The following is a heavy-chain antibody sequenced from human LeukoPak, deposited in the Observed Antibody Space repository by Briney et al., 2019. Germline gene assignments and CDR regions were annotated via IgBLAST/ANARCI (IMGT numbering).Heavy chain of an antibody. CDR3: ARDLAWGAFDY. Sequence: GGSLRLSCAASGFTFSTHGMNWVRQAPGKGLEWLSGISPRGGGTYYAGSVKGRFTISRDDSQNTLSLQMNSLRVEDTALYYCARDLAWGAFDYWGQGTLVTVSS. CDR1: GFTFSTHG. J-gene: IGHJ4*02. CDR2: ISPRGGGT. D-gene: IGHD7-27*01. V-gene: IGHV3-23*01.